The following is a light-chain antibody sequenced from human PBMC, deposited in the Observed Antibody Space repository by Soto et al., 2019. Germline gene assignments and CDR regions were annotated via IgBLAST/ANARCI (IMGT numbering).Light chain of an antibody. Sequence: QSVLTQPASVSGSPGQSITISCTGTSSDIGHYDYVSWCQQHPGKAPKLMIYHVTYRPSGVSNRYSGSKSGNSASLTISRLQADDEADYYCCSLTTSHTYVFGSGTKVTVL. CDR2: HVT. V-gene: IGLV2-14*03. J-gene: IGLJ1*01. CDR1: SSDIGHYDY. CDR3: CSLTTSHTYV.